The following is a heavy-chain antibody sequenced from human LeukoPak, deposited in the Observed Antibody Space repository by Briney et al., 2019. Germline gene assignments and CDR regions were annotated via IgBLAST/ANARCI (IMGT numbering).Heavy chain of an antibody. J-gene: IGHJ3*02. CDR2: IYYSGST. V-gene: IGHV4-39*01. D-gene: IGHD3-3*01. CDR1: GGSISSSSYY. Sequence: SETLSLTCTVSGGSISSSSYYWGWIRQPPGKGLEWIGSIYYSGSTYYNPSLKGRVTISVDTSKNQFSLKLSSVTAADTAVYYCARLEWLLHDAFDIWGQGTMVTVSS. CDR3: ARLEWLLHDAFDI.